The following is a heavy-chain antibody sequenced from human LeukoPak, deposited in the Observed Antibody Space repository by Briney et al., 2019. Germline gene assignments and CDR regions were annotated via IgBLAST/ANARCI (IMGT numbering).Heavy chain of an antibody. J-gene: IGHJ4*02. D-gene: IGHD1-26*01. Sequence: GGSLRLSCAASGFTFSSYSMNWVRQAPGKGLEWVSYISSSSSTIYYAGSVKGRFTISRDNAKNSLYLQMNSLRAEDTAVYYCARDRTEVGARIYYFDYWGQGTLVTVSS. CDR1: GFTFSSYS. CDR3: ARDRTEVGARIYYFDY. CDR2: ISSSSSTI. V-gene: IGHV3-48*04.